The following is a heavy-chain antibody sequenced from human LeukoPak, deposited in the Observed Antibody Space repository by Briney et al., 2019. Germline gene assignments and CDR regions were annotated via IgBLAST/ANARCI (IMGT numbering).Heavy chain of an antibody. V-gene: IGHV3-7*01. CDR2: IKQDGSEK. CDR3: ARDVSDENDSASRIHLDS. Sequence: GRSLRLSCAASGFTFSSYAMHWVRQAPGKGLEWVANIKQDGSEKKYVDSVKGRFTISRDNARNSLFLQMNRLRAEDTAVYYCARDVSDENDSASRIHLDSWGQGTLVYVSS. D-gene: IGHD2-15*01. J-gene: IGHJ4*02. CDR1: GFTFSSYA.